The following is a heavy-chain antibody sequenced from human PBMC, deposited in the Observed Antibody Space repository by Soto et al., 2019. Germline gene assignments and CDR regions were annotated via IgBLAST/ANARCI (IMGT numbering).Heavy chain of an antibody. CDR3: ARGEYYYGSGSYPPRWITPYYFDY. CDR2: IIPIFGTA. Sequence: QVQLVQSGAEVKKPGSSVKVSCKASGGTFSSYAISWVRQAPGQGLEWMGGIIPIFGTANYAQKFQGRVTTTANESTSTDYMELSSLRSEDTAVYYCARGEYYYGSGSYPPRWITPYYFDYWGQGTLVTVSS. V-gene: IGHV1-69*12. D-gene: IGHD3-10*01. J-gene: IGHJ4*02. CDR1: GGTFSSYA.